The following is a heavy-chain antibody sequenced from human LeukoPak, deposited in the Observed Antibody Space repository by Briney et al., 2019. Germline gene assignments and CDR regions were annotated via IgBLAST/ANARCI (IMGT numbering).Heavy chain of an antibody. CDR1: GYTFTSYG. D-gene: IGHD2-15*01. Sequence: GASVKVSCKASGYTFTSYGISWVRQAPGQGLEWMGWISAYNGNKNYAQKLQGRVTMTTDTSTSTAYMELRSLRSDDTAVYYCARDKGDIVVVVAATHGAFDIWGQGTMVTVSS. CDR2: ISAYNGNK. V-gene: IGHV1-18*01. J-gene: IGHJ3*02. CDR3: ARDKGDIVVVVAATHGAFDI.